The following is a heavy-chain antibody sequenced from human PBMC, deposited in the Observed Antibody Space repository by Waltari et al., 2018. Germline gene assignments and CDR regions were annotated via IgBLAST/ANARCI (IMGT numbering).Heavy chain of an antibody. J-gene: IGHJ6*02. CDR2: IRSSVSTI. CDR3: ARDLLSFGQIARIVMDV. D-gene: IGHD1-26*01. V-gene: IGHV3-48*01. CDR1: GFRFSYYS. Sequence: EVQLVESGGGLVQPGGSLRLSCTASGFRFSYYSMNWVRQTPGKGLEWFSYIRSSVSTIYDADSVKGRFTVSRDNAKNSLYLEMNSLRAEDTAVYYCARDLLSFGQIARIVMDVWGQGTTVTVSS.